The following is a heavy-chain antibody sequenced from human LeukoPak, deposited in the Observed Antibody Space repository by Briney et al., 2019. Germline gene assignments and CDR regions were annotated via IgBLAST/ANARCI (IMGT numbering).Heavy chain of an antibody. Sequence: SVKVSCKASGGTFSSYAISWVRQAPGQGLEWMGRIIPIFGTANYAQKFQGRVTITTDESTSTAYMELSSLRSEDTAVYYCARLGEGYCSSTSCIPPFDYWGQGTLVTVSS. V-gene: IGHV1-69*05. J-gene: IGHJ4*02. D-gene: IGHD2-2*01. CDR3: ARLGEGYCSSTSCIPPFDY. CDR1: GGTFSSYA. CDR2: IIPIFGTA.